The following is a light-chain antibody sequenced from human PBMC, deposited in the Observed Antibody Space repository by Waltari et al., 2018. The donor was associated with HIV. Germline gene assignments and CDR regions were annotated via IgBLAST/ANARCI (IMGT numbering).Light chain of an antibody. CDR3: QSFDNNNVV. V-gene: IGLV6-57*03. J-gene: IGLJ2*01. Sequence: NFMLTQPHSVSESPGKTVTISCTRSSGSIASYYVQWYQQRPGSAPTTVIYEDNQRPSGVPDRFSGSIDSSSNSASLTISGLKTEDEADYYCQSFDNNNVVFGGGTKLTVL. CDR2: EDN. CDR1: SGSIASYY.